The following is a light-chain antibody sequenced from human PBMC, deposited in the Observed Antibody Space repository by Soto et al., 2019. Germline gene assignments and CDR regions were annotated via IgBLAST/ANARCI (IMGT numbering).Light chain of an antibody. J-gene: IGKJ1*01. CDR1: QSISSW. Sequence: DIQMTQSPSTLSASVGDRVTITCRASQSISSWLAWYQQKPGKAPKLLIYDASSLESVVPSRFSGSGSGTEFTLTISSLQPDDFATYYCQQYNNYSPTFGQGTKVEIK. V-gene: IGKV1-5*01. CDR2: DAS. CDR3: QQYNNYSPT.